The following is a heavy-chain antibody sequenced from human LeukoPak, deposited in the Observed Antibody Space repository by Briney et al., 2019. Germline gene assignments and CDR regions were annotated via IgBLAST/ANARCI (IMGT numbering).Heavy chain of an antibody. Sequence: GGSLRLSCAASGFTFSSYAMSWVRQAPGKGLEWVSAISDSGDSTYYADSVKGRFTISRDNSKNTLYLQMNSLRAEDTAVYYCAKGQRTVLLWFGELFIDYWGQGTLVTVSS. CDR1: GFTFSSYA. V-gene: IGHV3-23*01. CDR2: ISDSGDST. D-gene: IGHD3-10*01. J-gene: IGHJ4*02. CDR3: AKGQRTVLLWFGELFIDY.